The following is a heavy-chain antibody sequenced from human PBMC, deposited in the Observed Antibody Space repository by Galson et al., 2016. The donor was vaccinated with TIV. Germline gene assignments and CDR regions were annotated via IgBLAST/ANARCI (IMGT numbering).Heavy chain of an antibody. CDR2: ISYDEKYK. CDR3: AKDPRIYGDYLLAYFDY. CDR1: GFTFSSHG. D-gene: IGHD4-17*01. J-gene: IGHJ4*02. V-gene: IGHV3-30*18. Sequence: SLRLSCAASGFTFSSHGIHWVRQAPGKGLEWVAVISYDEKYKHYADYVKGRFTISRDNSKNMVYLQMNSLRPEDTAVYFCAKDPRIYGDYLLAYFDYWGQGILVTVSS.